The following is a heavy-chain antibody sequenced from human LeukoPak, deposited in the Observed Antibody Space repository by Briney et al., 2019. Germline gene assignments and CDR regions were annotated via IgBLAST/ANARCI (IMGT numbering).Heavy chain of an antibody. J-gene: IGHJ4*02. CDR1: GFTFTRYW. Sequence: GGSLRLSCATSGFTFTRYWMSWIRQAPGKGLEWVANIRQDGSQQYYLDSVEGRFTISRDNAKNSLYLQMNNLRAEDTAVYYCSNGIYSSSYWGQGTLVTVSS. V-gene: IGHV3-7*01. CDR3: SNGIYSSSY. CDR2: IRQDGSQQ. D-gene: IGHD6-6*01.